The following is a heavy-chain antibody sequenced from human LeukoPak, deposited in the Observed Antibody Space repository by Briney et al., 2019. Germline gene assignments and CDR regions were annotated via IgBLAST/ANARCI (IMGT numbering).Heavy chain of an antibody. D-gene: IGHD5-24*01. CDR1: GFTFSSYN. Sequence: PGGSLRLSCAASGFTFSSYNMNWVRQAPGKGLEWVSSISSSSNYIYYVDSVKGRFTISRDNAKNSLYLQMNSLRVEDTAVYYCARGRQAFDYWGQGTLVTVSS. J-gene: IGHJ4*02. CDR2: ISSSSNYI. CDR3: ARGRQAFDY. V-gene: IGHV3-21*01.